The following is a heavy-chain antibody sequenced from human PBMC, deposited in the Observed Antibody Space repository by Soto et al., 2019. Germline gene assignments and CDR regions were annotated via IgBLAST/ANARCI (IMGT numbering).Heavy chain of an antibody. J-gene: IGHJ6*04. CDR3: AIEGVGYCSGGSCYPV. D-gene: IGHD2-15*01. CDR1: GYTLTELS. CDR2: FDPEDGET. V-gene: IGHV1-24*01. Sequence: ASVKVSCKVSGYTLTELSMHWVRQAPGKGLEWMGGFDPEDGETIYAQKFQGRVTMTEDTSTDTAYMELSSLRSEDTAVYYCAIEGVGYCSGGSCYPVWGKGTTVTVSS.